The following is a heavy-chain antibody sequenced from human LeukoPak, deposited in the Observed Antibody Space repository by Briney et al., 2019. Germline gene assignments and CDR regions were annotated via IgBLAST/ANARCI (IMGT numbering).Heavy chain of an antibody. D-gene: IGHD3-10*01. J-gene: IGHJ6*03. CDR2: IIPIFGTA. CDR3: ARALDYYGSGSHPFNYYYYMDV. V-gene: IGHV1-69*05. CDR1: GGTFSSYA. Sequence: SVKVSCKASGGTFSSYAISWVRQAPGQGLEWMGRIIPIFGTANYAQKFQGRVTITTDESTSTAYMELRSLRSDDTAVYYCARALDYYGSGSHPFNYYYYMDVWGKGTTVTVSS.